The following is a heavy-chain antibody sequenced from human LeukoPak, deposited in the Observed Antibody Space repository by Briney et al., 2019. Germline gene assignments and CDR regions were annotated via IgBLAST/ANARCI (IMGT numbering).Heavy chain of an antibody. CDR2: IYRTGST. D-gene: IGHD2-21*01. CDR3: ARGDCSGSICYSPMDV. Sequence: PSETLSLTCTVSGGSIISYYWSWIRQPPGKGLEWIGSIYRTGSTNYNPSLKSRVTISVDTSKNQFSLKVSSVTAADTAVYYCARGDCSGSICYSPMDVWGTGTTVTVSS. CDR1: GGSIISYY. J-gene: IGHJ6*03. V-gene: IGHV4-59*08.